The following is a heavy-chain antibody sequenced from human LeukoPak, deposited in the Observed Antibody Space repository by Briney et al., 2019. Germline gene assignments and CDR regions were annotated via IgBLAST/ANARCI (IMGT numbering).Heavy chain of an antibody. CDR2: MNPNSGNT. D-gene: IGHD3-10*01. Sequence: ASVKVPCKASGYTFTSYDINWVRQATGQGLEWMGWMNPNSGNTGYAQKFQGRVTVTRNTSISTAYMELSSLRSEDTAVYYCARGLIETQGLVIKSVLLWFGELSPWGQGTLVTVSS. CDR1: GYTFTSYD. V-gene: IGHV1-8*01. J-gene: IGHJ5*02. CDR3: ARGLIETQGLVIKSVLLWFGELSP.